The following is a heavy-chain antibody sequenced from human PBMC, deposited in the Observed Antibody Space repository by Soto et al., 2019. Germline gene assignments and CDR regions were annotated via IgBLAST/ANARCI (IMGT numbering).Heavy chain of an antibody. CDR2: IWYDGSNK. Sequence: PGGSLRLSCAASGFTSSNYGMHWVRQAPGKGPEWVAVIWYDGSNKYYADSVKGRFTISRDNSKNTLYLQMNSLRAEDTAVYYCARETYYDSRNDYWGQGTLVTVSS. J-gene: IGHJ4*02. D-gene: IGHD3-22*01. CDR1: GFTSSNYG. CDR3: ARETYYDSRNDY. V-gene: IGHV3-33*01.